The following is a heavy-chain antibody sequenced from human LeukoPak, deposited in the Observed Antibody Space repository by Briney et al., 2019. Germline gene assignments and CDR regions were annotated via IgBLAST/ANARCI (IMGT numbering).Heavy chain of an antibody. CDR2: IKQDGSEK. D-gene: IGHD5-24*01. Sequence: GGSLRFSCAASGFTFSSYWMSWVRQAPGKGLEWVANIKQDGSEKYYVDSVKGRFTISRDNAKNSLYLQMNSLRAEDTAVYYCARDKDGYNMEYYFDYWGQGTLVTVSS. CDR1: GFTFSSYW. V-gene: IGHV3-7*01. CDR3: ARDKDGYNMEYYFDY. J-gene: IGHJ4*02.